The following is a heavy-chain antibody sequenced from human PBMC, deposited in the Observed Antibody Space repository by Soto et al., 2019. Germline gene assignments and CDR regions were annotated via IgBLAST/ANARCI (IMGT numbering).Heavy chain of an antibody. V-gene: IGHV3-72*01. CDR3: VTLQFSRWFH. CDR2: TKHKAASYTT. CDR1: GFTLSDHF. Sequence: PGGSLRLSCAASGFTLSDHFMEWVRQAPGKGLEWVGRTKHKAASYTTDYAASVNGRFTTSRDDSKNSLYLQMNSLKTEDTAMYYFVTLQFSRWFHWGLGTLVTVSS. J-gene: IGHJ4*02. D-gene: IGHD4-4*01.